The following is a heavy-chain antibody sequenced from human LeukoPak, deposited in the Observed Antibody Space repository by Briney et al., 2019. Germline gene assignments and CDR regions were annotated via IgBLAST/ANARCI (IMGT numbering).Heavy chain of an antibody. J-gene: IGHJ4*02. D-gene: IGHD3-3*01. CDR3: ARVIILRGYDFWSGYYMPFDY. Sequence: ASVKVSCKASGYTFTGYYMHWVRQAPGQGLEWMGWINPNSGGTNYAQKFQGRVTMTRDTYISTAYMELSRLRSDDTAVYYCARVIILRGYDFWSGYYMPFDYWGQGTLVTVSS. V-gene: IGHV1-2*02. CDR2: INPNSGGT. CDR1: GYTFTGYY.